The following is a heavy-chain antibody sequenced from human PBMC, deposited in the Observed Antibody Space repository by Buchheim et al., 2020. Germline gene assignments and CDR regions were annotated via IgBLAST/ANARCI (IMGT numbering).Heavy chain of an antibody. CDR2: ISSSGSST. CDR3: ARSRTSRGYSYALDY. D-gene: IGHD5-18*01. J-gene: IGHJ4*01. Sequence: QVQLVESGGDLVKPGGSLRLSCAASGFTFSDYYMSWIRQAPRKGLEWVSYISSSGSSTYYADSVKGRIHISRDNAKNSLSLQMSSLRAEDTAVYYCARSRTSRGYSYALDYWGHGTL. V-gene: IGHV3-11*01. CDR1: GFTFSDYY.